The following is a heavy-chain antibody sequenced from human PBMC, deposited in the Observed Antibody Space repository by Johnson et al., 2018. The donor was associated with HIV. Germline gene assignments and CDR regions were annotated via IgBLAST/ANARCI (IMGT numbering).Heavy chain of an antibody. CDR1: GFTFSSYW. V-gene: IGHV3-7*04. Sequence: VQLVESGGGLVQPGGSLRLSCAASGFTFSSYWMSWVRQAPGKGLEWVANIKQDGSDKYYVDSVKGRFTISRDNAKNSLYLQMNSLRAEDTAVYYCARGRDSTGGGWAFDIWGQGIMVTISS. D-gene: IGHD1-26*01. CDR3: ARGRDSTGGGWAFDI. J-gene: IGHJ3*02. CDR2: IKQDGSDK.